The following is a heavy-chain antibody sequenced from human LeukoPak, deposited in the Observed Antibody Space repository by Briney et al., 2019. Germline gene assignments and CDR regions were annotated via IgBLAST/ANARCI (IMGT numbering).Heavy chain of an antibody. D-gene: IGHD2-15*01. J-gene: IGHJ4*02. Sequence: SETLSLTCTVSGGSISGYYWSWIRQPPGKGLEWIGYIYYSGSTSYNPSLKSRVPMSLDSSKNQLSLMMSSVTAADTAVYFCARAYCSGGSCFSRGNFDSWGRGTLVTVSS. CDR2: IYYSGST. V-gene: IGHV4-59*08. CDR1: GGSISGYY. CDR3: ARAYCSGGSCFSRGNFDS.